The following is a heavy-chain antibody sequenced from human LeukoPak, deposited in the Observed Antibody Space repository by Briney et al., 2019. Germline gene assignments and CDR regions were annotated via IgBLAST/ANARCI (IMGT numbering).Heavy chain of an antibody. CDR3: ARDKRRYYGSGSYTFDY. Sequence: GGSLRLSCAVSGISLSNYGMSWVRQAPGKGLEWVAGISGSGGGTNYADSVKGRFTISRDNPKNTLYLQMNSLRAEDTAVYYCARDKRRYYGSGSYTFDYWGQGTLVTVSS. CDR1: GISLSNYG. CDR2: ISGSGGGT. J-gene: IGHJ4*02. D-gene: IGHD3-10*01. V-gene: IGHV3-23*01.